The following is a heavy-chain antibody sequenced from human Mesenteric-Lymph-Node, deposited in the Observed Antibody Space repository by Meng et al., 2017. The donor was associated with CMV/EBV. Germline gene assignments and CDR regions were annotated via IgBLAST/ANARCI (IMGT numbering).Heavy chain of an antibody. V-gene: IGHV3-48*03. D-gene: IGHD3-16*01. CDR2: ISSSGITV. CDR3: ARGRGGDGLLDY. J-gene: IGHJ4*02. Sequence: GESLKISCAASGFTFSSYEMNWVRQAPGKGLEWVSYISSSGITVYYADSVKGRFTISRDNAKNSLYLQMNTLRAEDTAVYYCARGRGGDGLLDYWGQGTLVTVSS. CDR1: GFTFSSYE.